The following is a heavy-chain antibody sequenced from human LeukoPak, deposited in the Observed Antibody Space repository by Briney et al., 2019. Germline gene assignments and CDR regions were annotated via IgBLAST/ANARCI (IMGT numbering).Heavy chain of an antibody. V-gene: IGHV4-59*08. J-gene: IGHJ6*03. Sequence: SETLSLTCTVSGGSISSYYWSWIRQPPGKGLEWIGYIYYSGSTNYNPSLKSRVTISVDTSKNQFSLKLSSVTAADTAVYYCARSGYDEGYYYYYYMDVWGKGTTVTISS. CDR3: ARSGYDEGYYYYYYMDV. CDR2: IYYSGST. CDR1: GGSISSYY. D-gene: IGHD5-12*01.